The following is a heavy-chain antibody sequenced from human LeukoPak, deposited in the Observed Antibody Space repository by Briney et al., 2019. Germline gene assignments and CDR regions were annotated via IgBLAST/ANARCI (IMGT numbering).Heavy chain of an antibody. Sequence: GASVKVSCKASGYTFTSYDINWVRQATGQGLEWMGWMSPNSGNTGYAQKFQGRVTITRNTSISTAYMELSSLRSEDTAVYYCARAKITMIAFDIWGQGTMVTVSS. CDR2: MSPNSGNT. J-gene: IGHJ3*02. V-gene: IGHV1-8*03. D-gene: IGHD3-22*01. CDR1: GYTFTSYD. CDR3: ARAKITMIAFDI.